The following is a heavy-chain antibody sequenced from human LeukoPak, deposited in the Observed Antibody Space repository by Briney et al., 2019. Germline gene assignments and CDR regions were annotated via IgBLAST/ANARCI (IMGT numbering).Heavy chain of an antibody. CDR3: TRSIWYFDY. CDR1: GFTFSGYA. CDR2: IYTGGST. Sequence: GGSLRLSCAASGFTFSGYAMHWVRQAPGKGLECVSLIYTGGSTYYADSVKGRFTISRDNSKNTLYLQMNNLRAEDTAVYYCTRSIWYFDYWGQGTLVTVSS. V-gene: IGHV3-53*01. J-gene: IGHJ4*02.